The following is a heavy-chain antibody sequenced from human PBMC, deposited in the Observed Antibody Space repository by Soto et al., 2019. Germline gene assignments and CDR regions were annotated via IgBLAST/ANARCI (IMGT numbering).Heavy chain of an antibody. Sequence: ASVKVSCKASGYTFTGYYIHWVRQAPGQGLEWMGWINPNSGGTDYAQRFQGRVTMTRDTSISAAYMELSRLRSDDTAVYYCARGTYSSSSYFDFWGQGTLVTVSS. CDR1: GYTFTGYY. CDR2: INPNSGGT. D-gene: IGHD6-6*01. CDR3: ARGTYSSSSYFDF. J-gene: IGHJ4*02. V-gene: IGHV1-2*02.